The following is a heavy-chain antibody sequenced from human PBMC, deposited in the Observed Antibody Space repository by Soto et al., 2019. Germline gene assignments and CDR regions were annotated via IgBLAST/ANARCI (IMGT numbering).Heavy chain of an antibody. D-gene: IGHD3-3*01. CDR2: IYPGDSDT. CDR3: ARVYYRITIFGVVIQEYAFDI. Sequence: SGESLKISCKGSGYSFTSYWIGWVRQMPGKGLEWMGIIYPGDSDTRYSPSFQGQVTISADKSISTAYLQWSSLKASDTAMYYCARVYYRITIFGVVIQEYAFDIWGQGTMVTV. CDR1: GYSFTSYW. V-gene: IGHV5-51*01. J-gene: IGHJ3*02.